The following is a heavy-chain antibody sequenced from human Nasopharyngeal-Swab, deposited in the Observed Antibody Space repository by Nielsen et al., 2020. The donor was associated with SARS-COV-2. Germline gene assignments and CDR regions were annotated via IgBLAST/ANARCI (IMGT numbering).Heavy chain of an antibody. CDR2: INSDGTSI. Sequence: GESLKISCAASGFTFSSHWMRWVRQVPGKGLVWVSRINSDGTSITYADSVKGRFTIYRVNAKNTLYLQMTSLSAEDTAVYYCSRGGAWNDYWGQGTLVTVSS. J-gene: IGHJ4*02. V-gene: IGHV3-74*03. CDR1: GFTFSSHW. CDR3: SRGGAWNDY. D-gene: IGHD1-1*01.